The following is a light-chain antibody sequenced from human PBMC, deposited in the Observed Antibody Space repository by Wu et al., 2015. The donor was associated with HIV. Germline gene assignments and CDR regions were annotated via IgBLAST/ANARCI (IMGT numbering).Light chain of an antibody. V-gene: IGKV1-39*01. CDR3: QKYNTAPWT. CDR1: QSISSF. J-gene: IGKJ1*01. CDR2: GAS. Sequence: DIQMTQSPSSLSASVGDRVTITCRASQSISSFLHWYQQKAGKAPRLLVYGASSLQSGVPSRFSGSGSGTDFTLTISSLQPEDVATYYCQKYNTAPWTFGQGTKVEMK.